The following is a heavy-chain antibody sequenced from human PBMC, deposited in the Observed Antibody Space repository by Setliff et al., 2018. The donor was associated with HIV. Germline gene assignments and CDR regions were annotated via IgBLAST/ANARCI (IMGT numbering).Heavy chain of an antibody. CDR1: GGSISSGDYY. J-gene: IGHJ4*02. Sequence: SETLSLTCTVSGGSISSGDYYWSWIRQPPGKGLEWIGYIYYSGNTYYNPSLRSRITISADTSKNRFYLNLRSVTAADTAVYYCASTPTPYSGYLNYWGQGTLVTVSS. D-gene: IGHD5-12*01. CDR3: ASTPTPYSGYLNY. V-gene: IGHV4-30-4*08. CDR2: IYYSGNT.